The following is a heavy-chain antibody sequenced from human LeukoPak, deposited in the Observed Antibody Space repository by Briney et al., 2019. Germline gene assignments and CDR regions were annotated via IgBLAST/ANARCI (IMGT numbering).Heavy chain of an antibody. D-gene: IGHD3-10*01. Sequence: SETLSLTCTVSGGSISSYYWSWIRQPPGKGLEWIGYIYYSGSTNYNPSLKSRVTISVDTSKNQFSLKLSSVTAADTAVYYCARQGSHYGSGLYYFDYWGQGTLVTVSS. J-gene: IGHJ4*02. CDR1: GGSISSYY. CDR3: ARQGSHYGSGLYYFDY. V-gene: IGHV4-59*08. CDR2: IYYSGST.